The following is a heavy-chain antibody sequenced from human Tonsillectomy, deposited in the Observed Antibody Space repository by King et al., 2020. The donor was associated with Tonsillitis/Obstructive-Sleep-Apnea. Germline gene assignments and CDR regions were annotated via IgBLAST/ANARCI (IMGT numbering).Heavy chain of an antibody. J-gene: IGHJ4*02. Sequence: LQLQESGPGLVKPSETLSLTCTVSGGSMSSSSYYWGWVRQPPGEGLEWIASLYYRGSTYYNPSLQSRGTISADTSKNQFSLKLSSVTAADTAVYCCAGHSVTGQYFDYWGQGTLVTVSS. D-gene: IGHD1-14*01. CDR1: GGSMSSSSYY. CDR3: AGHSVTGQYFDY. CDR2: LYYRGST. V-gene: IGHV4-39*01.